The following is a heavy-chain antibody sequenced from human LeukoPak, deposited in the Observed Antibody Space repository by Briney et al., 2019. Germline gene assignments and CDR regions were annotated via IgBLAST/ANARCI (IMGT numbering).Heavy chain of an antibody. CDR1: GFTFSTYS. CDR2: ISSSSSTI. D-gene: IGHD3-22*01. V-gene: IGHV3-48*01. CDR3: ARDPRITMIVVVIPPWFDP. Sequence: KTGGSLRLSCAASGFTFSTYSVNWVHQAPGKGLEWVSYISSSSSTIYYADSVKGRFTISRDNAKNSLYLQMNSLRAEDTAVYYCARDPRITMIVVVIPPWFDPWGQGTLVTVSS. J-gene: IGHJ5*02.